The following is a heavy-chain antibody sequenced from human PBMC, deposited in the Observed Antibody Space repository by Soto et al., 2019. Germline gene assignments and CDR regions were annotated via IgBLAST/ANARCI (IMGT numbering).Heavy chain of an antibody. J-gene: IGHJ4*02. CDR3: ARREFDYGDAIDY. CDR2: IYYSGST. CDR1: GGSISSSSYY. D-gene: IGHD4-17*01. Sequence: SETLSLTCTVSGGSISSSSYYWGWIRQPPGKGLEWIGSIYYSGSTYYNPSLKSRVTISVDTSKNQFSLKLSSVTAADTAVYYCARREFDYGDAIDYWGQGTLVTAPQ. V-gene: IGHV4-39*01.